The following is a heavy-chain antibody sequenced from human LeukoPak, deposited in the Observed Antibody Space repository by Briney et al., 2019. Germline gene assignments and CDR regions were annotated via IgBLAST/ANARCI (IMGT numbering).Heavy chain of an antibody. CDR1: GGSISSYY. CDR2: IYYSGST. D-gene: IGHD5-24*01. CDR3: ARHGSRDGYNLGYFDY. J-gene: IGHJ4*02. V-gene: IGHV4-59*08. Sequence: SETLSLTCTVSGGSISSYYWSWIRQPPGKGLEWIGYIYYSGSTNYNPSLKSRVTISVDTSKDQFSLKLSSVTAADAAVYYCARHGSRDGYNLGYFDYWGQRTLVTVSS.